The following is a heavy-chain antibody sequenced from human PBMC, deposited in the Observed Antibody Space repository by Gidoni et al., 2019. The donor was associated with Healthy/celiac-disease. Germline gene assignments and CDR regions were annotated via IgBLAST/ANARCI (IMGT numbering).Heavy chain of an antibody. CDR1: GGSFSGYY. Sequence: QVQLQQWGAGLLKPAEPLSLTCAVYGGSFSGYYWSWIRQPPGKWLEWIGEINPMGSTNYIPSLKSRVTISVDTSKNQFSLKLSSVTAADTAVYYGARGTAVGYFDYWGQGTLVTVSS. D-gene: IGHD1-26*01. J-gene: IGHJ4*02. V-gene: IGHV4-34*01. CDR3: ARGTAVGYFDY. CDR2: INPMGST.